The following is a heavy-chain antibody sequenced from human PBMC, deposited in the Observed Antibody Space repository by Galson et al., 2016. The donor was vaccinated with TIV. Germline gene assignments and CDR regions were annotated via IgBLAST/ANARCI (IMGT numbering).Heavy chain of an antibody. CDR1: GGSISNGDNS. CDR2: VYYSGST. V-gene: IGHV4-30-4*01. D-gene: IGHD2-21*02. Sequence: LSLTCSVFGGSISNGDNSWTWIRQPPGKGLEWLGSVYYSGSTIYSPSLRGRVTISVERSKNQFSVNLNSLTAVDTAVYYCARVSLPSYYAVDVWGQGTTVTVSS. J-gene: IGHJ6*02. CDR3: ARVSLPSYYAVDV.